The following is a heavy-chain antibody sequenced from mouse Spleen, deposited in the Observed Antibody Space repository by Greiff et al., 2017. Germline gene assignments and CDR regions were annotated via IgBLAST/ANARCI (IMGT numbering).Heavy chain of an antibody. CDR1: GYTFTSYW. J-gene: IGHJ1*01. CDR3: ARGAWYFDV. V-gene: IGHV1-50*01. CDR2: IDPSDSYT. Sequence: VQLQQPGAELVKPGASVKLSCKASGYTFTSYWMQWVKQRPGPGLEWIGEIDPSDSYTNYNQKFKGKATLTVDTSSSTAYMQLSSLTSEDSAVYYCARGAWYFDVWGAGTTVTVSS.